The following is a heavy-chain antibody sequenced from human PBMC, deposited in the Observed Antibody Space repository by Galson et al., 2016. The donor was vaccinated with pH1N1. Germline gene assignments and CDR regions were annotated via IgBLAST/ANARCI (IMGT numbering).Heavy chain of an antibody. CDR2: ISGTSNAI. V-gene: IGHV3-48*02. J-gene: IGHJ4*02. CDR3: ARALLYSNFVSEY. CDR1: GFTFSTYS. D-gene: IGHD4-11*01. Sequence: SLRLSCAVSGFTFSTYSFNWVRQAPGKGLEWISYISGTSNAIYYAASVKGRFTISRDNAKNSLSLQMNSLGHDDTAVYYCARALLYSNFVSEYWGQGTLVTVSS.